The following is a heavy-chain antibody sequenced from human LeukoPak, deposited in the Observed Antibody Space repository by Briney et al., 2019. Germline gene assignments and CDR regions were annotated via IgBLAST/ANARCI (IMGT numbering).Heavy chain of an antibody. J-gene: IGHJ4*02. Sequence: SETLSLTCTVSSGSIRSNSYYWGWIRQPPGKWLEWSGTIYNSGTTYYSPSLKSRVTLAIDTSKNQFSLKVNSVTAADTAIYYCARHARGLATRPYYFDSWGQGTLVTVSS. CDR3: ARHARGLATRPYYFDS. CDR1: SGSIRSNSYY. D-gene: IGHD3-3*02. CDR2: IYNSGTT. V-gene: IGHV4-39*01.